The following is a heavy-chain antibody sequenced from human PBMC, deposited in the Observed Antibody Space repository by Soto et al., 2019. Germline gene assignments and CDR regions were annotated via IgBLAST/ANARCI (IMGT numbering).Heavy chain of an antibody. V-gene: IGHV4-34*01. D-gene: IGHD6-19*01. J-gene: IGHJ4*02. CDR2: INHSGST. CDR1: GGSFSGYY. Sequence: LSLTCAVYGGSFSGYYWSWIRQPPGKGLEWIGEINHSGSTNYNPSLKSRVTISVDTSKNQFSLKLSSVTAADTAVYYCARAPFNSGWYYFDYWGQGTLVTVSS. CDR3: ARAPFNSGWYYFDY.